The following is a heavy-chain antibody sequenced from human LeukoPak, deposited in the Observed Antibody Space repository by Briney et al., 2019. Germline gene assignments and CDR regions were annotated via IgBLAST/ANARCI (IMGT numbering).Heavy chain of an antibody. CDR2: ISSRSSFI. D-gene: IGHD2-2*01. V-gene: IGHV3-21*01. CDR1: VLTFSSYS. CDR3: ARGEGSTL. Sequence: GGSLRLSCAASVLTFSSYSFNWLRQAPGKGLEWVSSISSRSSFIYYADAVKGRFTISRDNANNSLYLQMNSLRVEDTAVYFCARGEGSTLWGQGTLVTVSS. J-gene: IGHJ4*02.